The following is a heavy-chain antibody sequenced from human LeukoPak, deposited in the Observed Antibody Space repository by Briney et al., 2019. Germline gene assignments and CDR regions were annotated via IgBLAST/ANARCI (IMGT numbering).Heavy chain of an antibody. V-gene: IGHV3-53*01. CDR3: ARVSSYYDFWSGYYYYYGMDV. CDR2: IYSGGST. Sequence: GGSLRLSCAASGFTVSSNYMSWVRQAPGKGLEWVSVIYSGGSTYYADSVKGRFTISRGNSKNTLYLQMNSLRAEDTAVYYCARVSSYYDFWSGYYYYYGMDVWGQGTTVTVSS. D-gene: IGHD3-3*01. CDR1: GFTVSSNY. J-gene: IGHJ6*02.